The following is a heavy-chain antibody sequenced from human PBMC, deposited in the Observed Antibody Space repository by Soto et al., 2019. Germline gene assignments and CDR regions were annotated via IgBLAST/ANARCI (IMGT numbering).Heavy chain of an antibody. V-gene: IGHV1-18*01. D-gene: IGHD3-10*01. CDR2: ISAYNGNT. CDR3: ARSHITRTPGDFDI. J-gene: IGHJ3*02. CDR1: GYSFTSYG. Sequence: QVQLVQSGAEVKKPGASVKVSCKASGYSFTSYGISWLRQAPGQGLEWMGWISAYNGNTNYAQKLQGRVTMTTDTSTSTAYMELRSLRSDDTALYYCARSHITRTPGDFDIWGQGTMVTVSS.